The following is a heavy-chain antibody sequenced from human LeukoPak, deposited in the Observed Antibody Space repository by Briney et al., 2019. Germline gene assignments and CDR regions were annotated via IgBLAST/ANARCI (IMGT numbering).Heavy chain of an antibody. CDR1: GFTFSQFE. J-gene: IGHJ4*02. CDR3: AREGDVYNWNDGYYFDH. CDR2: SSPSGITT. Sequence: GGSLRLSCVASGFTFSQFEMTWVRQTPGKGLEWISYSSPSGITTYYANSVRGRFTISRDNAKNALYLQMDGLTVDDTALYYCAREGDVYNWNDGYYFDHWVQGILVTVSA. D-gene: IGHD1-1*01. V-gene: IGHV3-48*03.